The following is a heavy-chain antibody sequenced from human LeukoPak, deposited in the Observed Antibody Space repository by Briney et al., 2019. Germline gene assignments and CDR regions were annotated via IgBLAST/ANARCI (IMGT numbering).Heavy chain of an antibody. V-gene: IGHV3-21*01. CDR1: GFTFSSYS. CDR2: ISSSSSYI. CDR3: ARDPEYSSSSREFDY. Sequence: GGSLRLSCAASGFTFSSYSMNWVRQAPGKGLEWVSSISSSSSYIYYADSVKGRFTISRDNAKNSLYPQMNSLRAEDTAVYYCARDPEYSSSSREFDYWGQGALVTVSS. D-gene: IGHD6-6*01. J-gene: IGHJ4*02.